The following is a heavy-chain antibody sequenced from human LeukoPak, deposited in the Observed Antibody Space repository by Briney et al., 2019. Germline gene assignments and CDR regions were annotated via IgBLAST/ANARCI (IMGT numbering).Heavy chain of an antibody. V-gene: IGHV4-38-2*01. CDR1: GYSISSGYY. CDR3: AREPNYDFWSGYYPDAFDI. CDR2: IYHSGST. Sequence: SETLSLTCAVSGYSISSGYYWGWIRQPPGKALEWIGSIYHSGSTYYNPSLKSRVTISVDTSKNQFSLKLSSVTAADTAVYYCAREPNYDFWSGYYPDAFDIWGQGTMVTVSS. D-gene: IGHD3-3*01. J-gene: IGHJ3*02.